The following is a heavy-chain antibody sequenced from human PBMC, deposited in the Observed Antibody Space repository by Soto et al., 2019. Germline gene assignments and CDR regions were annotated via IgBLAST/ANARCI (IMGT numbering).Heavy chain of an antibody. V-gene: IGHV1-3*01. CDR3: AHSYSSGVNWFDP. CDR1: GYTFTSYA. Sequence: ASVKVSCKASGYTFTSYAMHWVRQAPGQRLEWMGWINAGNGNTKYSQKFQGRVTITRDTSASTAYMELSSLRSEDTAVYYCAHSYSSGVNWFDPWGQGTRVTVSS. J-gene: IGHJ5*02. CDR2: INAGNGNT. D-gene: IGHD6-19*01.